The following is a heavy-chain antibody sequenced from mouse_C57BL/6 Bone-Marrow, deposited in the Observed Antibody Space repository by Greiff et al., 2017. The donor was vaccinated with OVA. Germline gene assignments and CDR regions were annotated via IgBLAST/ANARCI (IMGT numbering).Heavy chain of an antibody. CDR1: GYTFTSYT. CDR3: ARKETGAWFAY. D-gene: IGHD4-1*01. CDR2: INPSSGYT. V-gene: IGHV1-4*01. Sequence: VKLMESGAELARPGASVKMSCKASGYTFTSYTMHWVKQRPGQGLEWIGYINPSSGYTKYNQKFKDKATLTADKSSSTAYMQLSSLTSEDSAVYYCARKETGAWFAYWGQGTLVTVSA. J-gene: IGHJ3*01.